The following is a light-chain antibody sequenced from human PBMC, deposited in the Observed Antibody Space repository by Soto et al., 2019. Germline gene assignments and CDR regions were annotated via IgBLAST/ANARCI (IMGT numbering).Light chain of an antibody. CDR3: QQYNKWPLT. J-gene: IGKJ4*01. CDR1: QSVSNT. V-gene: IGKV3-15*01. CDR2: GAS. Sequence: DIVMTQSPATLSVSPGERATLSCRASQSVSNTLAWYQHQPGQAPRVLIYGASTRATGFPARFSGSGSGTEFTLTISSLQSEDFAVYYCQQYNKWPLTFGGGTKVEIK.